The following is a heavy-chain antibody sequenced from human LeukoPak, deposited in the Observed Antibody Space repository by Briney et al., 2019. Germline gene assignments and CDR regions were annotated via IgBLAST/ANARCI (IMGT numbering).Heavy chain of an antibody. J-gene: IGHJ4*02. CDR3: AKDRDLRFLEWLLSFDY. CDR1: GFTFSSYA. D-gene: IGHD3-3*01. V-gene: IGHV3-23*01. Sequence: GGSLRLSCAASGFTFSSYAMSWVRQATGKGLEWVSAISGSGDSTYYADSVKGRFTISRDNSKNTLYLQMNSLRAEDTAVYYCAKDRDLRFLEWLLSFDYWGQGTLVTVSS. CDR2: ISGSGDST.